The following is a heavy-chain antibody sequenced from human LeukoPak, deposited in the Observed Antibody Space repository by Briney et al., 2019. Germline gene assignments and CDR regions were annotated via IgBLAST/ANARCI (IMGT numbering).Heavy chain of an antibody. Sequence: GGSLRLSCVASGFPFTRDGMHWVRQAPGKGLEWVASIDTTSTYIFYGDSVRGRFTISRDHATDSLSLQMHSLTAGDTAVYYCARSRRDSAWYIDDYWGQGTLVTVSS. CDR2: IDTTSTYI. V-gene: IGHV3-21*01. CDR3: ARSRRDSAWYIDDY. CDR1: GFPFTRDG. J-gene: IGHJ4*02. D-gene: IGHD6-13*01.